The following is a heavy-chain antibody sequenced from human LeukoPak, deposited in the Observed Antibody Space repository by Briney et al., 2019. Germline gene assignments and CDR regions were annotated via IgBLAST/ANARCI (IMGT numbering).Heavy chain of an antibody. V-gene: IGHV1-69*13. Sequence: VASVKVSCKASGGTFSSYAISWVRQAPGQGLEWMGGIIPIFGTANYAQKFQGRVTITADESTSTAYMELSSLRSEDTAVYYCATNDYGDYVLSYWGQGTLVTVSS. D-gene: IGHD4-17*01. J-gene: IGHJ4*02. CDR1: GGTFSSYA. CDR3: ATNDYGDYVLSY. CDR2: IIPIFGTA.